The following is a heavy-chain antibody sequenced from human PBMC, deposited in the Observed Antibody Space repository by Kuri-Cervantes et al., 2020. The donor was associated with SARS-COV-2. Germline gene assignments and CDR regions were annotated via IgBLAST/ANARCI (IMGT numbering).Heavy chain of an antibody. V-gene: IGHV4-59*12. J-gene: IGHJ6*03. CDR3: ARGGYTRPYYHYYYYMDV. Sequence: SETLSLTCTVSGGSISSYYWSWIRQLPGKGLEWIGYIYYSGSTNYNPSLKSRVTISVDTSKNQFSLKLSSVTAADTAVCYCARGGYTRPYYHYYYYMDVWGKGTTVTVSS. CDR1: GGSISSYY. D-gene: IGHD6-25*01. CDR2: IYYSGST.